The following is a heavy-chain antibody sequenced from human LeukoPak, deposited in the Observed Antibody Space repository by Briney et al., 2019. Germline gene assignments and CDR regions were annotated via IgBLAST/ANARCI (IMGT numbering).Heavy chain of an antibody. CDR3: AKGGGDSCYSVNDY. CDR1: GFTFSSYG. Sequence: GGSLRLSCAASGFTFSSYGMHWVRQAPGKGLEWVALIWYDGSNKYYADSVKGRLTISRDNSKNALYLQMNSLRAEDTAVYYCAKGGGDSCYSVNDYRGQGTLVTVSS. D-gene: IGHD2-15*01. J-gene: IGHJ4*02. CDR2: IWYDGSNK. V-gene: IGHV3-33*06.